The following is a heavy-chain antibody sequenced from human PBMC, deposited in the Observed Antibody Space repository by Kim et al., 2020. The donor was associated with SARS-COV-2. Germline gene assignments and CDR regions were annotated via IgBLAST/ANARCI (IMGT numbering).Heavy chain of an antibody. D-gene: IGHD1-7*01. Sequence: SPSFHGQVTISADKSINTAYLQWTSLKASDTAMYYCARRWDGTTTNFDFWGQGTLVTVSS. J-gene: IGHJ4*02. CDR3: ARRWDGTTTNFDF. V-gene: IGHV5-51*01.